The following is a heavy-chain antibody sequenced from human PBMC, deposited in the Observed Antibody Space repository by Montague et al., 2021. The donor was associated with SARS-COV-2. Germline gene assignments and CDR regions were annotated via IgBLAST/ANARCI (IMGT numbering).Heavy chain of an antibody. CDR3: ARSTVTDSPFGFSNKLRSRYNGMDV. CDR1: GGSFSGYY. D-gene: IGHD4-17*01. Sequence: ETLSLICAVYGGSFSGYYLNWIRQPPGKGLEWIGEINHSGSTNYNPSLKSRVTIAVDTSKNQVSLKLTSVTAADTAVFYCARSTVTDSPFGFSNKLRSRYNGMDVWGQGTTVTVSS. V-gene: IGHV4-34*01. J-gene: IGHJ6*02. CDR2: INHSGST.